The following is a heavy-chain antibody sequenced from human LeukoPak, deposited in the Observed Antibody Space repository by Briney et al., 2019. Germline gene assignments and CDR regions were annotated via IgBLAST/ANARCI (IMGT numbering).Heavy chain of an antibody. CDR3: ARISSSWYYFDY. CDR2: INPSGGST. D-gene: IGHD6-13*01. CDR1: GYAFTSYY. Sequence: RASVKVSCKASGYAFTSYYMHWVRQAPGQGLEWMGIINPSGGSTSYAQKFQGRVTMTRDMSTSTVYMELSSLRSEDTAVYHCARISSSWYYFDYWGQGTLVTVSS. J-gene: IGHJ4*02. V-gene: IGHV1-46*01.